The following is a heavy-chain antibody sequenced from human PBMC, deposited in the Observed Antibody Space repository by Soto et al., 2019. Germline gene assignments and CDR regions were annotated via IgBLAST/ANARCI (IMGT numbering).Heavy chain of an antibody. CDR2: ISGSGGST. V-gene: IGHV3-23*01. Sequence: GGSLRLSCAASGFTFSSYAMSWVRQAPGKGLEWVSAISGSGGSTYYADSVKGRFTISRDNSKNTLYLQMNSLRAEDTAVYYCAKVPYGAYCGGDCFYSDYWGQGTLVTVSS. CDR3: AKVPYGAYCGGDCFYSDY. D-gene: IGHD2-21*02. J-gene: IGHJ4*02. CDR1: GFTFSSYA.